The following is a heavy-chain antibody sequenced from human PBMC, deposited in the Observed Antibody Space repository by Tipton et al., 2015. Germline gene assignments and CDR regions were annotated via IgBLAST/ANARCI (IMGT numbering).Heavy chain of an antibody. CDR2: ISVSGGST. Sequence: SLRLSCAVSGFTFKNYAMSWVRQPPGKGLEWVSSISVSGGSTYDADSVKGRFSISRDNSKNTLYLRMNRLRAEDTAVYFCARSGGYGWDHWGQGTLVTVSS. D-gene: IGHD5-12*01. J-gene: IGHJ4*02. CDR1: GFTFKNYA. CDR3: ARSGGYGWDH. V-gene: IGHV3-23*01.